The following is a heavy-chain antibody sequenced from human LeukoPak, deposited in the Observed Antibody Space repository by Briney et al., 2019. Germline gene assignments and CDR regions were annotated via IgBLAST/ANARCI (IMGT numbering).Heavy chain of an antibody. CDR1: GYSISSGYY. CDR3: ARGQVFDP. V-gene: IGHV4-38-2*02. CDR2: INHSGST. J-gene: IGHJ5*02. Sequence: SETLSLTCTVSGYSISSGYYWGWIRQPPGKGLEWIGEINHSGSTNYNPSLKSRVTISVDTSKNQFSLKLSSVTAADTAVYYCARGQVFDPWGQGTLVTVSS.